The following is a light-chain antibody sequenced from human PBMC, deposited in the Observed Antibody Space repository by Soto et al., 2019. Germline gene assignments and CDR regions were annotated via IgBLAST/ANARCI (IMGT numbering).Light chain of an antibody. Sequence: SALTQPASVSGSPGQSITFSCTGTSSDVGSYDYVSWHQQHPGKAPKLIIYDVNNRPSGVPSRFSGSKSGNTASLIISGLQTEDEADYYCCAYSNSGTHVFGTGTKLTVL. CDR3: CAYSNSGTHV. CDR2: DVN. V-gene: IGLV2-14*03. J-gene: IGLJ1*01. CDR1: SSDVGSYDY.